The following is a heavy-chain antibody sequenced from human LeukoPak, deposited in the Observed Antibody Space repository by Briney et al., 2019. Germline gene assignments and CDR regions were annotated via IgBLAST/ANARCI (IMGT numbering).Heavy chain of an antibody. Sequence: GGSLRLSCAASGFSISDYWMSWVRQAPGKGLEWVANIKEDGSEKNYVDSAKGRFTISRDNAKNSLYLQMNNLRAEDTAVYYCARENTLVRGTRNPFDYWGQGTLVTVSS. D-gene: IGHD3-10*01. CDR1: GFSISDYW. CDR2: IKEDGSEK. CDR3: ARENTLVRGTRNPFDY. J-gene: IGHJ4*02. V-gene: IGHV3-7*01.